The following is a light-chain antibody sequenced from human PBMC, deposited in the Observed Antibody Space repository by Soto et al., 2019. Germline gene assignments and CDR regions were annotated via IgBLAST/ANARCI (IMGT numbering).Light chain of an antibody. Sequence: QSLLTQPASLSGSPGQSITISCTGTSSDVGSYNLVSWYQQHPGKAPKLMIYEVSERPSGVSRRFSGSKSGNTASLTIPGLPAEDEADYFCSYGSRNTRVLFGGGTKVTVL. CDR2: EVS. V-gene: IGLV2-23*02. CDR1: SSDVGSYNL. CDR3: CSYGSRNTRVL. J-gene: IGLJ2*01.